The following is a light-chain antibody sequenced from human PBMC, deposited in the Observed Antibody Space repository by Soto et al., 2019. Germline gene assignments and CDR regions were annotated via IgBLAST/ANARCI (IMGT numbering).Light chain of an antibody. V-gene: IGLV1-44*01. CDR2: SHD. CDR3: AAWDDSLKGWV. CDR1: SSNIGSYT. Sequence: QSVLSQPPSASGTPGQRVTISCSGGSSNIGSYTVNWYQQLPGTAPKLLIYSHDQRPSGVPDRFSGSKSGTSASLAISGLQSEDEADYYCAAWDDSLKGWVFGGGTQLTVL. J-gene: IGLJ3*02.